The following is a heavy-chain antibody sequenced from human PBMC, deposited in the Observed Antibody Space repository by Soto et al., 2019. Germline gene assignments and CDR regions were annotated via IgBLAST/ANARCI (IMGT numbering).Heavy chain of an antibody. CDR2: LNPNSGDT. Sequence: QAQLVQSGAEVKKPGASVKVSCKASGYTFSSYDINWVRQATGQGLEWMGWLNPNSGDTGYAQKFQGRVTLTRNTSINTAYTELSSLTSDDTAVYYCATSGGGWYLYWGQGTLVTVSS. V-gene: IGHV1-8*01. CDR3: ATSGGGWYLY. CDR1: GYTFSSYD. J-gene: IGHJ4*02. D-gene: IGHD6-19*01.